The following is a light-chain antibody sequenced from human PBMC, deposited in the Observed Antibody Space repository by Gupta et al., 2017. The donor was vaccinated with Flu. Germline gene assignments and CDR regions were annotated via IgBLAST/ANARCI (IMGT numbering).Light chain of an antibody. J-gene: IGLJ3*02. CDR1: SSNIGSNY. Sequence: QSMLTQPPSASGTPGQRVTVSCSGTSSNIGSNYVYWYQHLPGTAPNLVIHRNNERPSGVPDRFSGSKSGTSASLAISGLRSEDEADYYCAAWDNSLSGPVFGGGSKLTVL. V-gene: IGLV1-47*01. CDR3: AAWDNSLSGPV. CDR2: RNN.